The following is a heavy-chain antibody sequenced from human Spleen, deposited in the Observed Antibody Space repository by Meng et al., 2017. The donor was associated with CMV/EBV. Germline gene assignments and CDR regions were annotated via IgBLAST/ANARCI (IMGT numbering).Heavy chain of an antibody. CDR2: FDPEDGET. V-gene: IGHV1-24*01. D-gene: IGHD2-2*01. CDR1: GYSLIELS. CDR3: ARFRRYCSSTSCYRSEPYGMDV. J-gene: IGHJ6*02. Sequence: ASVKVSCKVSGYSLIELSMQWVRQAPGKGLEWMGGFDPEDGETLYAQRFRGRVTLTEDASTNTAYMELSRLRSDDTAVYYCARFRRYCSSTSCYRSEPYGMDVWGQGTTVTVSS.